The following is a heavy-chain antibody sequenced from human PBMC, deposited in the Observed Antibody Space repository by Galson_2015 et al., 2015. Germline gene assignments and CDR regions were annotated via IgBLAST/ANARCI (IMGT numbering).Heavy chain of an antibody. CDR3: AKETGDMDV. CDR2: IRGSGGST. D-gene: IGHD7-27*01. CDR1: GFTFSRYA. Sequence: SLRHSCAASGFTFSRYAMTWVRQAPGKGLEWVSGIRGSGGSTYYADSVKGRFTISRDNSKNTLYLQMNSLRVEDTAVYYCAKETGDMDVWGQGTTVTVSS. V-gene: IGHV3-23*01. J-gene: IGHJ6*02.